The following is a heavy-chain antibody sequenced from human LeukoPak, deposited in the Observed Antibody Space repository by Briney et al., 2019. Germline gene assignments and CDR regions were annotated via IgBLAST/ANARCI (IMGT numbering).Heavy chain of an antibody. J-gene: IGHJ4*02. Sequence: ASVKVSCKASGYTFTSYDINWVRQATGQGLEWMGWMNPNSGNTGYAQKFQGRVTMTRNTSISTAYMELSSLRSEDTAVYYCARSSVVTAMVHLDYWGQGTLVTVSS. CDR3: ARSSVVTAMVHLDY. CDR1: GYTFTSYD. V-gene: IGHV1-8*01. D-gene: IGHD2-21*02. CDR2: MNPNSGNT.